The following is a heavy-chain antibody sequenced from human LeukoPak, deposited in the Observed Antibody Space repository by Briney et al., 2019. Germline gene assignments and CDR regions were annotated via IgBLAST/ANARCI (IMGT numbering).Heavy chain of an antibody. CDR3: ARERCSSTSCSYYYYYYYMDV. Sequence: ASVKVSCKASGYTFTGYYMHWVRQAPGQGLEWMGIINPSGGSTSYAQKFQGRVTMTRDTSTSTVYMELSSLRSEDTAVYYCARERCSSTSCSYYYYYYYMDVWGKGTTVTVSS. CDR1: GYTFTGYY. CDR2: INPSGGST. J-gene: IGHJ6*03. D-gene: IGHD2-2*01. V-gene: IGHV1-46*01.